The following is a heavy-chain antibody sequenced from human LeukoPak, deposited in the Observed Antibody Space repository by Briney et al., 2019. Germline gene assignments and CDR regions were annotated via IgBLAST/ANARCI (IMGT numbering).Heavy chain of an antibody. V-gene: IGHV4-34*01. CDR2: INHSGST. Sequence: GSLRLSCAASEFTFSDYYMSWIRQPPGKGLEWIGEINHSGSTNYNPSLKSRVTISVDTSKNQFSLKLSSVTAADTAVYYCARRRVLLWFGGTDYWGQGTLVTVSS. CDR3: ARRRVLLWFGGTDY. D-gene: IGHD3-10*01. CDR1: EFTFSDYY. J-gene: IGHJ4*02.